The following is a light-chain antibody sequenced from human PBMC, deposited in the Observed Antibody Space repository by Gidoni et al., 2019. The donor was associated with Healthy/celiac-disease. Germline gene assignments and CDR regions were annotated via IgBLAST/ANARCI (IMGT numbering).Light chain of an antibody. CDR1: QSVSSY. V-gene: IGKV3-11*01. J-gene: IGKJ3*01. CDR2: DAP. Sequence: EIVLTQSPATLSLSPGERATLSCRASQSVSSYLAWYQQEPGQAPRLLIYDAPNRATGIPARFSGSGSGTDFTLTISSLEPEDFAVYYCQQRSNWPPLFTFXPXTKVDIK. CDR3: QQRSNWPPLFT.